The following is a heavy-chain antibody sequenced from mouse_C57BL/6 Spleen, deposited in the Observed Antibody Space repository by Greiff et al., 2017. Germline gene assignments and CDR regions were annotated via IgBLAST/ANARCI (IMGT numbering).Heavy chain of an antibody. D-gene: IGHD1-1*01. J-gene: IGHJ3*01. CDR2: INPSNGGT. CDR3: ARDYGSSYEGFAY. CDR1: GYTFTSYW. Sequence: QVHVKQPGTELVKPGASVKLSCKASGYTFTSYWMHWVKQRPGQGLEWIGNINPSNGGTNYNEKFKSKATLTVDNASSTAYMQLSSLTSEDSAVYYCARDYGSSYEGFAYWGQGTLVTVSA. V-gene: IGHV1-53*01.